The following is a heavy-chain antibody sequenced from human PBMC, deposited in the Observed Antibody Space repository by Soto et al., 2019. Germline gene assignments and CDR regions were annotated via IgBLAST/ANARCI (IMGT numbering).Heavy chain of an antibody. CDR1: GYTFTSYG. D-gene: IGHD3-22*01. V-gene: IGHV1-18*01. Sequence: QVQLVQSGAEVKKPGASVKVSCKASGYTFTSYGISWVRQAPGQGLEWMGWISAYNGNTNYAQKLQGRVPMATDPCTSTAYMELRSLRSDDTAVYYCARMPTWSTYYDSSGYLDYWGQGTLVTVSS. CDR3: ARMPTWSTYYDSSGYLDY. CDR2: ISAYNGNT. J-gene: IGHJ4*02.